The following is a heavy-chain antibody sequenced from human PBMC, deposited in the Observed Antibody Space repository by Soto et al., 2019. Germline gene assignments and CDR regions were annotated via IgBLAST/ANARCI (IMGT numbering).Heavy chain of an antibody. D-gene: IGHD1-20*01. CDR2: IYYSGST. Sequence: SETLSLTCTVSGGSISSSSYYWGWIRQPPGKGLEWIGSIYYSGSTYYNPSLKSRVTISVDTSKNQFSLKLSSVTAADTAVYYCAIITTKYNWWSKYYFDYWGQGTLVTVSS. CDR1: GGSISSSSYY. V-gene: IGHV4-39*01. CDR3: AIITTKYNWWSKYYFDY. J-gene: IGHJ4*02.